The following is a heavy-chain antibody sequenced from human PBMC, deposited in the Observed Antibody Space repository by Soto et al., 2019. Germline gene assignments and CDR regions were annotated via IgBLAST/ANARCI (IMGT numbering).Heavy chain of an antibody. J-gene: IGHJ3*02. CDR2: IYWSGDE. Sequence: QGTLKESGPTLVKPTQTLTLTCSFSGFSLSTSGVGVGWIRQSPGKALEWLALIYWSGDEHYRPSLKSRLNIIKDTSKNLVVLIMTDMDPVDTATYYCARGLATLPVFAFDIWGQGTMVTVSS. CDR3: ARGLATLPVFAFDI. V-gene: IGHV2-5*01. D-gene: IGHD6-6*01. CDR1: GFSLSTSGVG.